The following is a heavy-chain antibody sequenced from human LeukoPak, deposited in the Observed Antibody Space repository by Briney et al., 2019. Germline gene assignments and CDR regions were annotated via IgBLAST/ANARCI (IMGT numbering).Heavy chain of an antibody. Sequence: GGSLRLSCEASGMTFSSYAMSWVRQAPGKGLEWVSAISGYGGSTYYADSVKGRFTISRDNSKNTLYLQMNSLRAEDTAVYYCEKVAVVSGYWYFDLWGRGTLVTVSS. D-gene: IGHD2-21*02. V-gene: IGHV3-23*01. CDR1: GMTFSSYA. CDR2: ISGYGGST. J-gene: IGHJ2*01. CDR3: EKVAVVSGYWYFDL.